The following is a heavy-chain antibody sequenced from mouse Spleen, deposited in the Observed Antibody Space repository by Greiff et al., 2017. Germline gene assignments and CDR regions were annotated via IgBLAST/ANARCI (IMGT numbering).Heavy chain of an antibody. CDR1: GFTFSSYA. D-gene: IGHD3-3*01. CDR2: ISSGGSYT. Sequence: EVQLVESGGGLVKPGGSLKLSCAASGFTFSSYAMSWVRQTPEKRLEWVATISSGGSYTYYPDSVQGRFTISRDNAKNTLYLQMSSLRSEDTAMYYCARGDLFDYWGQGTTLTVAS. V-gene: IGHV5-9-3*01. CDR3: ARGDLFDY. J-gene: IGHJ2*01.